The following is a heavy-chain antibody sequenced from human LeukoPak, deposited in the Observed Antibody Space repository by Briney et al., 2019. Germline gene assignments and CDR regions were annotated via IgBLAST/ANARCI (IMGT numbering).Heavy chain of an antibody. CDR1: GGSISGFY. CDR2: IHYSGNT. Sequence: SETLSFTCTVSGGSISGFYWSWIRQPPGKGLEWIGYIHYSGNTNYNPSLKSRVNISLDTSENQFPLRLSSVTAAATAVYFCARDIPADLWGQGTRLTVSS. CDR3: ARDIPADL. V-gene: IGHV4-59*01. J-gene: IGHJ5*02.